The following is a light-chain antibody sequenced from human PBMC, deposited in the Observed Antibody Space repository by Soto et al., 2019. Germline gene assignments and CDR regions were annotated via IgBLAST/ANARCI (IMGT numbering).Light chain of an antibody. CDR1: QSVRSY. V-gene: IGKV3-11*01. J-gene: IGKJ5*01. CDR2: DTS. Sequence: IVLTQSPATLSLSPGERATLSRRASQSVRSYLAWYQHKPGQAPRLLIYDTSNRATGIPARFSGSGSGTYFTLTISSLEPEDFAVYYCQQRINWPPITYGQGTRLEIK. CDR3: QQRINWPPIT.